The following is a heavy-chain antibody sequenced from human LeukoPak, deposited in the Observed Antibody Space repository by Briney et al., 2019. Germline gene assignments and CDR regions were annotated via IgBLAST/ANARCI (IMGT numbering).Heavy chain of an antibody. CDR2: IYYNGST. CDR3: ARGAIARLPTFDY. Sequence: SETLSLTCTVSGGSISSYYWSWIRQPPGKGLEWIGYIYYNGSTNYNPSLKSRVTISVDTSKNQFSLKLSSVTAADTAVYYCARGAIARLPTFDYWGQGTLVTVSS. V-gene: IGHV4-59*01. CDR1: GGSISSYY. D-gene: IGHD6-6*01. J-gene: IGHJ4*02.